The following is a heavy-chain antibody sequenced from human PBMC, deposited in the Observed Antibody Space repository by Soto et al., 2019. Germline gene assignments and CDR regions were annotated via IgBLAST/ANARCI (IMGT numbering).Heavy chain of an antibody. D-gene: IGHD6-19*01. J-gene: IGHJ4*02. Sequence: QVQLVQSGAEVKQPGASASVSCKASGYNFTTYVVHWLRQAPGQGPEWMGWINCGSGNTVYSQKFQGRVTFTRDTSARRASMDLNSLTSGDTAVYYCARGYTSGWTFDFWGRGTLVTVSS. CDR1: GYNFTTYV. V-gene: IGHV1-3*01. CDR2: INCGSGNT. CDR3: ARGYTSGWTFDF.